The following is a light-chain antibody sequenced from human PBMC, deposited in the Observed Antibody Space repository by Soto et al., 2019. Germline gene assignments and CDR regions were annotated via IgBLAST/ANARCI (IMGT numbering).Light chain of an antibody. CDR1: SSDVGGYNY. CDR3: SSYTSSSTRV. V-gene: IGLV2-14*01. J-gene: IGLJ3*02. Sequence: ALTQPASVSGSPGQSITISCTGTSSDVGGYNYVSWYQQHPGKAPKLMIYEVSNRPSGVSNRFSGSKSGNTASLTISGLQAEDEADYYCSSYTSSSTRVFGGGTKMTVL. CDR2: EVS.